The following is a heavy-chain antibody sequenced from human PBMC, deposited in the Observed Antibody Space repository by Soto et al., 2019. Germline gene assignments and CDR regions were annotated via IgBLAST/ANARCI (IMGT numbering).Heavy chain of an antibody. CDR3: AKKGHIVVVVAATPGYFDY. CDR2: ISGSGGST. V-gene: IGHV3-23*01. Sequence: GGSLRLSCAASGFTFSSYAMSWVRQAPGKGLEWVSAISGSGGSTYYADSVKGRFTISRDNSKNTLYLQMNSLRAEDTAVYYCAKKGHIVVVVAATPGYFDYWGQGTLVTVSS. D-gene: IGHD2-15*01. CDR1: GFTFSSYA. J-gene: IGHJ4*02.